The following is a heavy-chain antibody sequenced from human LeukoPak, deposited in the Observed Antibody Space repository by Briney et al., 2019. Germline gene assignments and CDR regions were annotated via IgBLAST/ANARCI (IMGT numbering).Heavy chain of an antibody. Sequence: SETLSLTCTVSGGSVSSGSYYWSWIRQPPGKGLGWIGYIYYSGSTNYNPSLKSRVTISVDTSKNQFSLKLSSVTAADTAVYYCARGLGGSYHYWGQGTLVTVSS. V-gene: IGHV4-61*01. J-gene: IGHJ4*02. CDR1: GGSVSSGSYY. CDR3: ARGLGGSYHY. CDR2: IYYSGST. D-gene: IGHD1-26*01.